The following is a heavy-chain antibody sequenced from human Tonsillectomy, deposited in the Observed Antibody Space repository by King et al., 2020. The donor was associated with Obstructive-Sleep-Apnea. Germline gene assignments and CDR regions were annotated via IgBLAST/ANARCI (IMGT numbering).Heavy chain of an antibody. Sequence: QLQESGPGLVKPSETLSLTCTVSGGSISSSTYYWGWIRQPPGKGLEWIGSIYYSGNSYYKPSLKSRVTISVDTSKNQFSLKLSSVTAADTAVYYCAGIYGDYEQGYFDYWGQGTLVTVSS. CDR1: GGSISSSTYY. CDR2: IYYSGNS. V-gene: IGHV4-39*07. CDR3: AGIYGDYEQGYFDY. D-gene: IGHD4-17*01. J-gene: IGHJ4*02.